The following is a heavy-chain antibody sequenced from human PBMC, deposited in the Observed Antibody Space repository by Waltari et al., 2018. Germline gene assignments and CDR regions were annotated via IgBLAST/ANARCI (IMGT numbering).Heavy chain of an antibody. Sequence: QVQLVKSGAEVKNPGSSVKVSCRASGGTFSSFAMSWVRLAPGQGLEWMGGSIPIFGTANYAQKFQRRVTIPADETTSTAYVELSSLRSEDTAVYYCARSITMIVVVTSDDAFDIWGQGTMVTVSS. CDR1: GGTFSSFA. J-gene: IGHJ3*02. CDR2: SIPIFGTA. V-gene: IGHV1-69*01. CDR3: ARSITMIVVVTSDDAFDI. D-gene: IGHD3-22*01.